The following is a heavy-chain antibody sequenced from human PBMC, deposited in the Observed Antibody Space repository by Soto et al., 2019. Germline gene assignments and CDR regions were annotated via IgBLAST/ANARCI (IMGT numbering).Heavy chain of an antibody. CDR2: ISAYNGNT. J-gene: IGHJ4*02. Sequence: QVQLVQSGAEVKKPGASVKVSCKASGYTFTSYGISWVRQAPGQGLEWMGWISAYNGNTNYAQKLQGRVTMTTDTSTSTGYMELRSLRSDDTAVYYCARDGVPYCSGGSCRPFFDYWGQGTLVTVSS. CDR1: GYTFTSYG. D-gene: IGHD2-15*01. V-gene: IGHV1-18*01. CDR3: ARDGVPYCSGGSCRPFFDY.